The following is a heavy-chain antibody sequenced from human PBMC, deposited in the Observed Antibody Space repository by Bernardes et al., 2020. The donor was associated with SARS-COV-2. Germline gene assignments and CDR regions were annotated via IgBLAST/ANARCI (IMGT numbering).Heavy chain of an antibody. J-gene: IGHJ5*02. V-gene: IGHV4-59*01. CDR2: IYNSGNT. CDR1: GGSISSYN. CDR3: ARWYDSSVYSWLDP. Sequence: ETLSLTCTVSGGSISSYNWGWIRQSPGKGLEWIGHIYNSGNTNYNPSLESRVTISKDTPKNQFSLKLSSVTAADTAVYFCARWYDSSVYSWLDPWGQGTLVTVSS. D-gene: IGHD3-22*01.